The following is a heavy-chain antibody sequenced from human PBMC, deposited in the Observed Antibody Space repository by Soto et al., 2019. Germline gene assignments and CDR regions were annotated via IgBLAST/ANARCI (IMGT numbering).Heavy chain of an antibody. CDR3: ARAKVLITPNWFDP. Sequence: ASVKVSCKASGYTFTSYGITWVRQAPGQGLEYLGWISTYNGNTDFAQKVQNRVTLTTDTSTSTAYMELRSLRPDDTAVYYCARAKVLITPNWFDPWGQGTLATVSS. J-gene: IGHJ5*02. D-gene: IGHD3-16*01. CDR1: GYTFTSYG. V-gene: IGHV1-18*01. CDR2: ISTYNGNT.